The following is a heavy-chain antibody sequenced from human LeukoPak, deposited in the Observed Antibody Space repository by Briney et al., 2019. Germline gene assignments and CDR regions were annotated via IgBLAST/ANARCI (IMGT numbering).Heavy chain of an antibody. CDR2: ISGNGRTT. J-gene: IGHJ6*03. CDR3: ARRFAESFNYMDV. D-gene: IGHD3-10*01. CDR1: GFIVSNYA. Sequence: PGGSLRLSCAASGFIVSNYAMNWVRQAPGKGLEYVSAISGNGRTTYYADSVKGRFTISKDNSKNTLYLQMGSLTTEDMAVYYCARRFAESFNYMDVWGKGITVTVSS. V-gene: IGHV3-64*02.